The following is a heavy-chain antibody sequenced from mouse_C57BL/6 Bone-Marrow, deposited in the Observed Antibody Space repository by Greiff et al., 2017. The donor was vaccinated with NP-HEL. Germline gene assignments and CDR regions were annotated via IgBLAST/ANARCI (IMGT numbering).Heavy chain of an antibody. J-gene: IGHJ2*01. CDR3: TTMVTTTGKDY. CDR1: GFTFSDAW. Sequence: EVKLMESGGGLVQPGGSMKLSCAASGFTFSDAWMDWVRQSPEKGLEWVAEIRNKANNHATYYAESVKGRFTISRDDSKSSVYLQMNSLRAEDTGIYYCTTMVTTTGKDYWGQGTTLTVSS. CDR2: IRNKANNHAT. D-gene: IGHD2-2*01. V-gene: IGHV6-6*01.